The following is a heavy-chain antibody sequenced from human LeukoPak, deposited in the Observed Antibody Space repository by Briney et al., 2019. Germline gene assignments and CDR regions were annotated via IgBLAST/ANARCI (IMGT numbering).Heavy chain of an antibody. Sequence: PGRSLRLSCAASGFTFSSYAMHWVRQAPGKGLEWVAVISYDGSNKYYADSVKGRFTISRDNSKNTLYLQMNSLRAEDTAVYYCARRGGFDSSGYYPTFDIWGQGTMVTVSS. J-gene: IGHJ3*02. D-gene: IGHD3-22*01. CDR2: ISYDGSNK. V-gene: IGHV3-30-3*01. CDR3: ARRGGFDSSGYYPTFDI. CDR1: GFTFSSYA.